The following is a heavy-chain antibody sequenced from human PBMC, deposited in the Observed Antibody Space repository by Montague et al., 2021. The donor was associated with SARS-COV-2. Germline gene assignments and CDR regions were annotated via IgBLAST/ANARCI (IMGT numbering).Heavy chain of an antibody. J-gene: IGHJ4*02. CDR3: AIRHSGGWCAGTTCYGSAFDY. D-gene: IGHD5-12*01. CDR1: GASISTSYY. CDR2: IYFSGTT. Sequence: SETLSLTCTGSGASISTSYYCGWFRQPSGRGLEWIGSIYFSGTTYYNPSLKSRVTISEDSSRRQFSLKMNFVTAADTAVYFCAIRHSGGWCAGTTCYGSAFDYWGQGTLVTVSS. V-gene: IGHV4-39*01.